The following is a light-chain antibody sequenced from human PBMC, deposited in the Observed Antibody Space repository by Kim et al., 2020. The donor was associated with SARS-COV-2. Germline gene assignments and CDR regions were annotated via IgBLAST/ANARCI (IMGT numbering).Light chain of an antibody. V-gene: IGLV3-19*01. Sequence: SSELTQDPAVSVALGQTVRITCQGDSLRSYYASWYQQKPGQAPVLVIYGKNNRPSGIPDRFSGSSSGNTASLTITGAQAEEEADYYCNSRDSSGNHVVFC. J-gene: IGLJ2*01. CDR2: GKN. CDR1: SLRSYY. CDR3: NSRDSSGNHVV.